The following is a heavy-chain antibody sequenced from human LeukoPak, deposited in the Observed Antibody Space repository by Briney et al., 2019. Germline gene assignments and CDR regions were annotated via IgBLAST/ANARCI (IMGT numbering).Heavy chain of an antibody. CDR1: DGSISSKTYY. CDR2: IYYSGST. V-gene: IGHV4-39*07. CDR3: ARGRRRFDP. Sequence: NPSETLSLTCTVSDGSISSKTYYWGWIRQPPGKGLEWIGNIYYSGSTYYNPSLKSRVTISVDTSKNQFSLKLSSVTAADTAVYYCARGRRRFDPWGQGTLVTVST. J-gene: IGHJ5*02.